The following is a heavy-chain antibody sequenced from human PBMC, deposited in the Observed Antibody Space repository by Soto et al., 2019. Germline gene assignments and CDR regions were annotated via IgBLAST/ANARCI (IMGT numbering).Heavy chain of an antibody. D-gene: IGHD3-3*01. CDR1: GFTFSSYA. CDR2: ISYDGSNK. CDR3: ARARGWVLRFWRGYYYCMDV. J-gene: IGHJ6*02. V-gene: IGHV3-30-3*01. Sequence: QVQLVESGGGVVQPGRSLRLSCAASGFTFSSYAMHWVRQAPGKGLEWVAVISYDGSNKYYAASVKGRFTISRDNSKNTLYLQRNSQRAEYTAVYYCARARGWVLRFWRGYYYCMDVWGQGTTVTVSS.